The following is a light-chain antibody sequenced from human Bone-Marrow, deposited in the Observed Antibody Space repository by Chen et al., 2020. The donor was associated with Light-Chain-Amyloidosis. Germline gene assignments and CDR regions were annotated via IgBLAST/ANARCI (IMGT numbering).Light chain of an antibody. CDR3: QVWDRSSDRPV. V-gene: IGLV3-21*02. CDR1: NIGSTS. Sequence: SYVLTQPSSVSVAPGQTATIACGGNNIGSTSVHWYQQTPGQAPLLVVYDDSDRPSGIPARLSGSNAGNTATLTISRVEAGDEAYYYCQVWDRSSDRPVFGGGTKLTVL. CDR2: DDS. J-gene: IGLJ3*02.